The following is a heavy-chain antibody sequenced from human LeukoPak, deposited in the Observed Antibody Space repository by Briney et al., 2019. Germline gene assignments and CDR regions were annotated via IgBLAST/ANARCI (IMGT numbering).Heavy chain of an antibody. CDR1: GRSISSGGYY. CDR2: IYYSGST. Sequence: SETLSLTCTVSGRSISSGGYYWSWIRQHPGKGLEWIGYIYYSGSTYYNPSLKSRVTISVDTSKIQFSLKLSSVTAADTAVYYCARGYCSGGSCYLPPHAFDIWGQGTMVTVSS. D-gene: IGHD2-15*01. V-gene: IGHV4-31*03. J-gene: IGHJ3*02. CDR3: ARGYCSGGSCYLPPHAFDI.